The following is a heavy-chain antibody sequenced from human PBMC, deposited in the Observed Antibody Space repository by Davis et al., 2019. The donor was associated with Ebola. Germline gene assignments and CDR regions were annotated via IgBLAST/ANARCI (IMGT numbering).Heavy chain of an antibody. V-gene: IGHV3-33*01. CDR3: ARDVWFGELRSAALDI. CDR2: IWHDGSNE. Sequence: GESLKISCAASKFTFRNYGMHWVRQAPGKGLEWLAVIWHDGSNEKYADSVKGRFTMSRDNSKNTLYLEMNSLTAEDTAVYFCARDVWFGELRSAALDIWGQGTMVTVSS. J-gene: IGHJ3*02. D-gene: IGHD3-10*01. CDR1: KFTFRNYG.